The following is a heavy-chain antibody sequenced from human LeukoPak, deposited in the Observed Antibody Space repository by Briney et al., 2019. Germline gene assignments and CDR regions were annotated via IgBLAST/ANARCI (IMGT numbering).Heavy chain of an antibody. Sequence: PSETLSLTCTVSGGSISSSSYYWSWIRQPPGKGLEWIGEINHRGSTNYNPSLKSRVTISVDTSKNQFSLKLNSVTAADTAIYYCARGNMWDYRRYYYYMDVWGKGTTVTVSS. V-gene: IGHV4-39*07. J-gene: IGHJ6*03. D-gene: IGHD4-11*01. CDR2: INHRGST. CDR3: ARGNMWDYRRYYYYMDV. CDR1: GGSISSSSYY.